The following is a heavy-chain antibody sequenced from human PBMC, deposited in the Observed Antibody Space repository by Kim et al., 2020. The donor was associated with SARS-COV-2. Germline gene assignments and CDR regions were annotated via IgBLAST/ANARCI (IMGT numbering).Heavy chain of an antibody. J-gene: IGHJ3*02. Sequence: GGSLRLSCAASGFTFSSYGMHWVRQAPGKGLEWVTFTSYEGSDNYYADSVKGRFTISRDNSKNTLYLQMNSLRAEDTAVYYCAREGVGTIVGGAAFDIWGQGTMVTVSS. D-gene: IGHD3-22*01. V-gene: IGHV3-30*03. CDR2: TSYEGSDN. CDR3: AREGVGTIVGGAAFDI. CDR1: GFTFSSYG.